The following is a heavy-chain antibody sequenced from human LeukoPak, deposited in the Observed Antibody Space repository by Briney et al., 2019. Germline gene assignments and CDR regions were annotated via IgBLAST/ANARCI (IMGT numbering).Heavy chain of an antibody. D-gene: IGHD6-6*01. J-gene: IGHJ5*02. CDR3: ARHVSRIAARPRWFDP. V-gene: IGHV4-38-2*01. CDR1: GYSISSGYY. CDR2: IYYSGST. Sequence: SETLSLTCAVSGYSISSGYYWGWIRQPPGKGLEWIGSIYYSGSTYYNPSLKSRVTISVDTSKNQFSLKLSSVTAADTAVYYCARHVSRIAARPRWFDPWGQGTLVTVPS.